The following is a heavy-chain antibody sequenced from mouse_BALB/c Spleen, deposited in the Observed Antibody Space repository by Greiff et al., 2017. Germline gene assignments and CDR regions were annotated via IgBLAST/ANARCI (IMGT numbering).Heavy chain of an antibody. D-gene: IGHD1-1*01. V-gene: IGHV1S81*02. CDR3: TRSDYGSSYGYFDV. CDR2: INPSNGGT. J-gene: IGHJ1*01. CDR1: GYTFTSYY. Sequence: QVQLQQSGAELVKPGASVKLSCKASGYTFTSYYMYWVKQRPGQGLEWIGEINPSNGGTNFNEKFKSKATLTVDKSSSTAYMQLSSLTSEDSAVYYFTRSDYGSSYGYFDVWGAGTTVTVSS.